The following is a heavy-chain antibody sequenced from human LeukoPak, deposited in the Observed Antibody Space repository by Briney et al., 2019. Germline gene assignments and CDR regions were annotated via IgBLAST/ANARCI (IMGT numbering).Heavy chain of an antibody. CDR2: IYHSGGT. D-gene: IGHD2-8*01. V-gene: IGHV4-4*02. CDR3: ATNGYYCMDV. Sequence: PSETLSLTCAVSGGSISSSTNWWSWVRQPPGKGLEWVGEIYHSGGTNYNPSLKSRITISVDKSQNQFSLKVNSLTAADTAVYYCATNGYYCMDVWGKGTTVTVSS. CDR1: GGSISSSTNW. J-gene: IGHJ6*03.